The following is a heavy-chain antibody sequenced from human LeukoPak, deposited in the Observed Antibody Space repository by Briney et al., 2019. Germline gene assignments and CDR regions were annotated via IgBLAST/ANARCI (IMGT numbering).Heavy chain of an antibody. CDR1: GGSFSGYY. CDR3: AGWTGEKNYFDY. CDR2: INHSGST. J-gene: IGHJ4*02. Sequence: SETLSLTCAVYGGSFSGYYWTWIRQPPGKGLEWIGEINHSGSTNYNPSLKSRVTISVDTSKNQFSLKLSSVSAADTAVYYCAGWTGEKNYFDYWGQGTLVTVSS. D-gene: IGHD3-16*01. V-gene: IGHV4-34*01.